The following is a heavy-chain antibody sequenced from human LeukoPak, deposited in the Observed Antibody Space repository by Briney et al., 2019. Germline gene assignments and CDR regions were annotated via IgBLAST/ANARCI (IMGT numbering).Heavy chain of an antibody. CDR3: ARRTGHSYFDY. CDR1: GFTFSDYY. V-gene: IGHV3-11*01. D-gene: IGHD1-14*01. J-gene: IGHJ4*02. Sequence: PGGSLRLSCAASGFTFSDYYVSWIRQSPGKGLEWISYISGDGSTIFSADSLKGRFTISRDNAENSLFLQINSLRVEDTAIYYCARRTGHSYFDYWGQGILGTVSS. CDR2: ISGDGSTI.